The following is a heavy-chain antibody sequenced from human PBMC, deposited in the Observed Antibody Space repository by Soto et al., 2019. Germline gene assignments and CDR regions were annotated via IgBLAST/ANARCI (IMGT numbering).Heavy chain of an antibody. CDR2: FHHSGST. D-gene: IGHD3-10*01. Sequence: SETLSLTCTVSGGSISSYYWNWIRQPPGKGLEWIGYFHHSGSTNYNPSLKSRVTISIDTSKNQFTLRLTSVTAADTAVYYCARLVDAHYYASGSYSRAYFDNWGQGTLVTVSS. CDR1: GGSISSYY. J-gene: IGHJ4*02. CDR3: ARLVDAHYYASGSYSRAYFDN. V-gene: IGHV4-59*08.